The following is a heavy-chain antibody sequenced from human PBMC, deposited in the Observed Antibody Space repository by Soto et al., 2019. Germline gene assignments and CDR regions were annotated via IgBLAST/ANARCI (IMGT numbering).Heavy chain of an antibody. J-gene: IGHJ4*02. Sequence: EVQVEESGGGLVQPGGSLRLSCAASGFTFSSYWMSWVRQAPGKGLEWVANIKQDVGEKYYVDSVKGRFTISRDNAKNSLYLQMNSLRGDDTAVYYCVRDYRVSYGYGPFDYWGQGTLVTVSS. CDR3: VRDYRVSYGYGPFDY. D-gene: IGHD5-18*01. V-gene: IGHV3-7*03. CDR2: IKQDVGEK. CDR1: GFTFSSYW.